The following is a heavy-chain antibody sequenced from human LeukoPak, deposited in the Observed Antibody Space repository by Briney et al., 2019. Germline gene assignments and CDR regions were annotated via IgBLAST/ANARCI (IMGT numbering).Heavy chain of an antibody. CDR1: GGSISSGGYY. Sequence: SETLSLTCTVSGGSISSGGYYWRWIRQHPGKGLEWIGYIYYSGSTYYNPSLKSRVTISVDTSKNQFSLKLSSVTAADTAVYYCARVKRDTPDFDYWGQGTLVTVSS. V-gene: IGHV4-31*03. CDR2: IYYSGST. D-gene: IGHD3-16*02. CDR3: ARVKRDTPDFDY. J-gene: IGHJ4*02.